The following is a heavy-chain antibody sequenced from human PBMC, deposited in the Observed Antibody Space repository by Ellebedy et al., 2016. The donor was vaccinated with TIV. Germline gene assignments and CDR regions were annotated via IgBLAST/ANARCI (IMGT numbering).Heavy chain of an antibody. Sequence: ASVKVSCXASRHTFRSDGVTWVRQAPGQGLEWMGWISADNGDTRHAQKLQGRFTMTTDTSTTTAYMELRNLRSDDTAVYYCVRGSGNGWGQGTLVTVSA. J-gene: IGHJ1*01. CDR3: VRGSGNG. D-gene: IGHD1-1*01. CDR2: ISADNGDT. CDR1: RHTFRSDG. V-gene: IGHV1-18*01.